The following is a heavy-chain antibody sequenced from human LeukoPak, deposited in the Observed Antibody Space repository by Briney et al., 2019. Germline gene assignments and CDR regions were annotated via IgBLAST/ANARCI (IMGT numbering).Heavy chain of an antibody. CDR3: ARRTPRCGGTCYDAFDV. CDR1: GYTFTSFG. D-gene: IGHD2-21*01. V-gene: IGHV1-8*02. Sequence: ASVKVSCKASGYTFTSFGIRWVRQAPGQGLERMGLMSPHNGHTEYAQNFQGRVTMTRDTSTGTAYMELRSLRSEDTAVYYCARRTPRCGGTCYDAFDVWGQGTMVTVSS. J-gene: IGHJ3*01. CDR2: MSPHNGHT.